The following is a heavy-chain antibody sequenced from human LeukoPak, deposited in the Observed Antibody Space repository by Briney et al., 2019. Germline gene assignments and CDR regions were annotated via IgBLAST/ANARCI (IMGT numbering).Heavy chain of an antibody. CDR3: TRSVAASRDY. Sequence: GWSLGLSCAVSGFTFDEYGVSGVLQAPMMGREWVFDINWNGGSTGYADSVKGRFTISRDNAKNSLYLQMNNLGAEDTALYYCTRSVAASRDYWGQGTLVTVSS. D-gene: IGHD2-15*01. J-gene: IGHJ4*02. CDR2: INWNGGST. V-gene: IGHV3-20*04. CDR1: GFTFDEYG.